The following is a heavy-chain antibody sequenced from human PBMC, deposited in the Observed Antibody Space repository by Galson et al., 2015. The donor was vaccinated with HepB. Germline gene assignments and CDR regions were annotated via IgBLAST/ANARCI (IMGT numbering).Heavy chain of an antibody. J-gene: IGHJ4*02. CDR1: GFTFSSYG. D-gene: IGHD6-19*01. CDR3: ARRQWHGSTGVDY. V-gene: IGHV3-30*03. Sequence: SLRLSCAASGFTFSSYGMHWVRQAPGKGLEWVAVISYDGSNKYYADSVKGRFTISRDSSKNTLYLQMNSLRAEGTAVYYCARRQWHGSTGVDYWGQGTLVTVSS. CDR2: ISYDGSNK.